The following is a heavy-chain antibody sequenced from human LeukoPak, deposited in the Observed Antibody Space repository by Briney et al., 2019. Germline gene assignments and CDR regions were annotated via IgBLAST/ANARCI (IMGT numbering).Heavy chain of an antibody. D-gene: IGHD2-15*01. CDR1: GYTFTSYG. Sequence: ASVKVSCKASGYTFTSYGISWVRQAPGQGLEWMGWISANNGDTDYPPKLQDRVTMTTDTYTSTAYMELRSLRSDDTAMYYCAREDIVVVVAATDNWFDPWGQGTLVTVSS. CDR2: ISANNGDT. J-gene: IGHJ5*02. CDR3: AREDIVVVVAATDNWFDP. V-gene: IGHV1-18*01.